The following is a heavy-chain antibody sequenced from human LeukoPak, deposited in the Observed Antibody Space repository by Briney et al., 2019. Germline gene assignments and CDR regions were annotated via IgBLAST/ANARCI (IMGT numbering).Heavy chain of an antibody. CDR1: GYTFTDYY. Sequence: GASVKVPCKASGYTFTDYYMHWVRQAPGQGLEWMGWINPNSGGTNYAQKFYARVTMTRDTSISTAYMELSRLRSDDTAVFYCARSPDILTGENFDYWGQGTLVTVSS. D-gene: IGHD3-9*01. J-gene: IGHJ4*02. CDR2: INPNSGGT. CDR3: ARSPDILTGENFDY. V-gene: IGHV1-2*02.